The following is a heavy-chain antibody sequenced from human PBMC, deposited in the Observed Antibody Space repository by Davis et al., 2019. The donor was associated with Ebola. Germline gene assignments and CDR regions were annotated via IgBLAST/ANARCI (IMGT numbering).Heavy chain of an antibody. J-gene: IGHJ4*02. CDR1: GFTFSDYG. V-gene: IGHV3-33*01. D-gene: IGHD3-22*01. CDR3: ARDRYSDGSGYFFEQSH. CDR2: MYYDGVNK. Sequence: GESLKISCAASGFTFSDYGMHWVRQAPGKGLEWVAAMYYDGVNKLYADSVKGRFTISRDNSKNTLHLQMNSLRAEDTAVYYCARDRYSDGSGYFFEQSHWGQGTLVTVSS.